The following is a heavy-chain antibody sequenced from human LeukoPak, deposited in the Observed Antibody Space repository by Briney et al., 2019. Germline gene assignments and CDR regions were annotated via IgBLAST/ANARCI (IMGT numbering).Heavy chain of an antibody. CDR3: ARDGADYYDSSTGDY. J-gene: IGHJ4*02. D-gene: IGHD3-22*01. Sequence: ASVKVSCKASGGTFSSYAISWVRQAPGQGLEWMGRIIPILGIANYAQKFQGRVTITADKSTSTAYMELSSLRSEDTAVYYCARDGADYYDSSTGDYWGQGTLVTVSS. V-gene: IGHV1-69*04. CDR1: GGTFSSYA. CDR2: IIPILGIA.